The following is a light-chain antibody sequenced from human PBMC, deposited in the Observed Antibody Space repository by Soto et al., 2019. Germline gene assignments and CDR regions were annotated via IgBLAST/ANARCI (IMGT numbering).Light chain of an antibody. V-gene: IGLV2-23*01. CDR3: CSYAGGGTYV. Sequence: QSALTQPASVSGPPGQSITISCTGTSSDVGNYNLVSWYQQHPGKAPKLMMYEGTERPSGVSNRFSGSRSGNTASLTISGLQAEDEADYYCCSYAGGGTYVFGTGTKLTVL. J-gene: IGLJ1*01. CDR2: EGT. CDR1: SSDVGNYNL.